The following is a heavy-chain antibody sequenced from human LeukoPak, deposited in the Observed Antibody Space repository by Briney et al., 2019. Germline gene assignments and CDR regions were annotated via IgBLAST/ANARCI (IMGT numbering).Heavy chain of an antibody. Sequence: GGSLRLSCAASGFTFSNYEMNWVRQAPGKGLEWVSFISSSGILIYYADSVKGRFTISRDDGKNSLFLQMDSLRVEDTAVYYCAKVSGSGWHFDHWGQGTLVTVSS. D-gene: IGHD6-19*01. J-gene: IGHJ4*02. V-gene: IGHV3-48*03. CDR2: ISSSGILI. CDR1: GFTFSNYE. CDR3: AKVSGSGWHFDH.